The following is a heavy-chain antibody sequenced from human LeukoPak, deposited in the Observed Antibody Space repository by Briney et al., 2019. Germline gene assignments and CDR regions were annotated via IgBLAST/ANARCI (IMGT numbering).Heavy chain of an antibody. Sequence: SETLSLTCTVSGASLSSSRDYWAWIRQPPEKGLEWVASIYYSGSTYYHPSLESRVTISIDPSKNQFSLKLSSVTAADTAVYYCARGGRLVFFDYWGQGTLVTVSS. CDR2: IYYSGST. CDR1: GASLSSSRDY. J-gene: IGHJ4*02. V-gene: IGHV4-39*01. CDR3: ARGGRLVFFDY. D-gene: IGHD6-6*01.